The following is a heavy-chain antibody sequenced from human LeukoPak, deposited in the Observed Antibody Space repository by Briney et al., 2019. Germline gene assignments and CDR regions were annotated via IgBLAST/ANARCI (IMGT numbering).Heavy chain of an antibody. CDR1: GGSLINYY. J-gene: IGHJ4*02. CDR2: IYYSGSI. V-gene: IGHV4-59*08. CDR3: ARQSRDGDYIARLFDY. D-gene: IGHD4-17*01. Sequence: TSETLSFSCTVSGGSLINYYWSWIRQPPGKGLEWIGYIYYSGSINYNPSLKSRVTISVDMSKNQFSLQLSSVTAADTAVYYCARQSRDGDYIARLFDYWGQGTLVTVSS.